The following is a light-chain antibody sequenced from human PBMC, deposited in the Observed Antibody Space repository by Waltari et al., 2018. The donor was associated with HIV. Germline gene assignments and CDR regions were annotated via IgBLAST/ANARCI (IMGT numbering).Light chain of an antibody. CDR2: AAS. CDR3: QKHNIVPYT. V-gene: IGKV1-27*01. Sequence: DIQMTQSPSSLSASVGDRVTITCRASQDIRNYLAWYQQKAGTAPKLLIYAASILQSGVPSRFSGGESGTDFTLTISSLQPEDVATYYCQKHNIVPYTFGQGTKLEIK. CDR1: QDIRNY. J-gene: IGKJ2*01.